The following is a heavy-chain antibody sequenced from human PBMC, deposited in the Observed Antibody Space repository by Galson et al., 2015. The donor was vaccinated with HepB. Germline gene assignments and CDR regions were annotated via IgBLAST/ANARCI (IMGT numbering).Heavy chain of an antibody. CDR3: ARGWLQNSFDL. J-gene: IGHJ3*01. CDR1: GFTFSDYY. Sequence: SLRLSCAASGFTFSDYYMSWIRQAPGRGLEWLSFISPAGDTIYYVDSVKGRFTISRDTARNSLYLQMNSLRVEDTAVYYCARGWLQNSFDLWGQGTVVTVSS. V-gene: IGHV3-11*04. CDR2: ISPAGDTI. D-gene: IGHD5-24*01.